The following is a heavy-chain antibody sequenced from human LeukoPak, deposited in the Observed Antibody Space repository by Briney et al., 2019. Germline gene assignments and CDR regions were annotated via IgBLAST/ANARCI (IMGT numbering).Heavy chain of an antibody. V-gene: IGHV4-34*01. CDR1: GGSFSGYY. D-gene: IGHD3-10*01. CDR3: ARGGMVRGTIDY. CDR2: INHSGST. Sequence: SETLSLTCAVYGGSFSGYYWSWIRQPPEKGLEWIGEINHSGSTNYNPSLKSRVTISVDTSKNQFSLKLSSVTAADTAVYYCARGGMVRGTIDYWGQGTLVTVSS. J-gene: IGHJ4*02.